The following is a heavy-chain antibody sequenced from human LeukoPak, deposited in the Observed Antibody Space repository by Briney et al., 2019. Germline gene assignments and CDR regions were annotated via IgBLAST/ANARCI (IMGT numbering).Heavy chain of an antibody. CDR1: VFSLSTRGMC. CDR3: ARIRGYDYVWGSYRSYYFDY. V-gene: IGHV2-70*01. CDR2: IEWDDDK. Sequence: SGPTLVNPTQTLTLTCTFSVFSLSTRGMCVSWIRQPPGKALEWLAHIEWDDDKYYSTSLKTRLTISKDTSKNQVVLIMTNMDPVDTATYYCARIRGYDYVWGSYRSYYFDYWGQGTLVTVSS. D-gene: IGHD3-16*02. J-gene: IGHJ4*02.